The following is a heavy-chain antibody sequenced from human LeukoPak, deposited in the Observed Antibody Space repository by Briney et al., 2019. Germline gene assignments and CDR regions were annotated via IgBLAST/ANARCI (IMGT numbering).Heavy chain of an antibody. CDR1: GFTFSDYY. CDR2: ISSSGSTI. CDR3: AREHYYDSSGYDY. V-gene: IGHV3-11*01. Sequence: PGGSLRLSCAASGFTFSDYYMSWIRQAPGKGLDWVSYISSSGSTIYYADSVKGRFTISRDNAKNSLYLQMNSLRAEDTAVYYCAREHYYDSSGYDYWGQGTRVTVSS. D-gene: IGHD3-22*01. J-gene: IGHJ4*02.